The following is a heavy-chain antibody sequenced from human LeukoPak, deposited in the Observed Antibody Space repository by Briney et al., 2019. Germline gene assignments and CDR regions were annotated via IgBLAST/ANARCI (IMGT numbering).Heavy chain of an antibody. D-gene: IGHD1-26*01. CDR1: GWGRSRHV. Sequence: GGSLRLSCAASGWGRSRHVLSMIGQAPGKGLDWVSAISESGGYTNYADSVKGRFTVSRDNSKNTLYLQMNSLRADDTAVYYCPKDPYSGSYYKYLQHWGQGTLVTVSS. J-gene: IGHJ1*01. V-gene: IGHV3-23*01. CDR2: ISESGGYT. CDR3: PKDPYSGSYYKYLQH.